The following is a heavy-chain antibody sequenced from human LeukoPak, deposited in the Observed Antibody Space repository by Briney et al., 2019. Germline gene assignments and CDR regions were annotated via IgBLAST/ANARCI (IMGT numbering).Heavy chain of an antibody. CDR1: GVTGGSEY. V-gene: IGHV3-53*01. Sequence: PGGSLRLSCSGSGVTGGSEYMTWVRQAPRKGLEYVSVIYKGGTPEYADSVRGRFTISMDNSKNTLYLQMDSLRADDTAVYYCARGMNWNDLSLDSWGQGTLVTVS. D-gene: IGHD1-1*01. CDR2: IYKGGTP. CDR3: ARGMNWNDLSLDS. J-gene: IGHJ4*02.